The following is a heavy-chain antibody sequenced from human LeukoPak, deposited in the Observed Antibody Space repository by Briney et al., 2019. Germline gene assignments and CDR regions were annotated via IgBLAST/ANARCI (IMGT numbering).Heavy chain of an antibody. CDR2: IYYSGST. J-gene: IGHJ5*02. D-gene: IGHD6-13*01. Sequence: PSETLSLTCTVSGRSISSYYWSWIRQPPGKGLEWIGYIYYSGSTNYNPSLKSRVTISVDTSKNQFSLKLSSVTAADTAVYYCARCIAAASFDPWGQGTLVTVSS. CDR1: GRSISSYY. V-gene: IGHV4-59*08. CDR3: ARCIAAASFDP.